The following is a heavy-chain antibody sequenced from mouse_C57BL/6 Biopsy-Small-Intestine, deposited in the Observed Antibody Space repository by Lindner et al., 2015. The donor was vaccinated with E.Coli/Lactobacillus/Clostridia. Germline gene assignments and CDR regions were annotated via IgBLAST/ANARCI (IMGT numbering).Heavy chain of an antibody. J-gene: IGHJ4*01. D-gene: IGHD2-12*01. CDR3: ARSNYRDAMDY. CDR1: GYTFTNYW. CDR2: IYPGGGYT. Sequence: VQLQESGAELVRPGTSVKMSCKASGYTFTNYWIGWAKQRPGHGLEWIGDIYPGGGYTNYNEKFKDKATLTADKSSSTAYMQFSSLTSEDSAIYYCARSNYRDAMDYWGQGTSVTVSS. V-gene: IGHV1-63*01.